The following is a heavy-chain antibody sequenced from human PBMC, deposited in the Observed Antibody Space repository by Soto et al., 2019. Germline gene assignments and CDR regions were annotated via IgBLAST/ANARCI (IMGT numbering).Heavy chain of an antibody. V-gene: IGHV1-69*01. CDR1: GGTFSSYT. CDR3: ARAFRVPGRGDV. Sequence: QVQLVQSGAEVKKPGSSVKVSCKASGGTFSSYTITWVRQAPGQGLEWMGGIIPMFGTANYAQKFQGRLTITADESTSTAYMELSSLRSDDTAIYYCARAFRVPGRGDVWGQGTTVTVSS. D-gene: IGHD3-10*01. J-gene: IGHJ6*02. CDR2: IIPMFGTA.